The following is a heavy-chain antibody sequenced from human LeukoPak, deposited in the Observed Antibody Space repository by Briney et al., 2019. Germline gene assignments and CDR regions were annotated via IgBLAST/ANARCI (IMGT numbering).Heavy chain of an antibody. CDR1: GFTFSSYS. D-gene: IGHD3-16*02. J-gene: IGHJ4*02. Sequence: GGALRLSCAASGFTFSSYSMNWVRHTPGKGLEWVSYISSSSSTIYYADSVKGRFTISRDNAKNSLYLQMNSLRDEDTAVYYCARVFDYVWGSYRRFFDYWGQGTLVTVSS. CDR2: ISSSSSTI. CDR3: ARVFDYVWGSYRRFFDY. V-gene: IGHV3-48*02.